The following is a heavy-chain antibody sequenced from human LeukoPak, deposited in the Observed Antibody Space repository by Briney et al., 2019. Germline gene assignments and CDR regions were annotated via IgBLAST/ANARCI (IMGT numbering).Heavy chain of an antibody. V-gene: IGHV3-30*03. CDR2: ISYDGSNK. Sequence: PGGSLRLSCAASGFTFSSYGMHWVAQAPGKGLEWVAVISYDGSNKYYVDSVKGRFTISTDNSKTTLSLQMNSLRPEATAASTCARAGMAASVWGQGTLVTVSS. D-gene: IGHD6-13*01. CDR1: GFTFSSYG. CDR3: ARAGMAASV. J-gene: IGHJ4*02.